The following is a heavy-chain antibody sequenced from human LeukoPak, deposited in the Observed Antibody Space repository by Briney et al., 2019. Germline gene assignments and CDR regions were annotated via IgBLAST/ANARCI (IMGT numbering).Heavy chain of an antibody. D-gene: IGHD2-15*01. CDR3: ARHVGYCSGGSCYSDY. Sequence: SETLSLTCTVSGGSISSSSYYWGWIRQPPGKGLEWIGSIYYSGSTYYNPSLKSRVTISVDTSKNQFSLKLSSVTAADTAVYYCARHVGYCSGGSCYSDYWGQGTLVTASS. CDR1: GGSISSSSYY. CDR2: IYYSGST. V-gene: IGHV4-39*01. J-gene: IGHJ4*02.